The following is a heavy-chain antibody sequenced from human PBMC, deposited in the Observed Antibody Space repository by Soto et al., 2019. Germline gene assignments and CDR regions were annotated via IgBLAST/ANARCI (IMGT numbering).Heavy chain of an antibody. Sequence: GGSLRLSSSASGFPFSNHAMHWVRQAPGKGLEYVSAINYNGGTTYYVDSVKGRFTISRDNSKNTLYLQMSSLKVEDTAMYHCVTWGGIEARNLDHWGQGTLVTGSS. CDR2: INYNGGTT. D-gene: IGHD6-6*01. CDR1: GFPFSNHA. V-gene: IGHV3-64D*06. CDR3: VTWGGIEARNLDH. J-gene: IGHJ4*02.